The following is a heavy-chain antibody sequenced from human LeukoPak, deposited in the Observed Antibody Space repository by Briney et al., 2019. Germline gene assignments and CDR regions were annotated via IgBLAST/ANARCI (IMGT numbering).Heavy chain of an antibody. CDR2: INPNSGGT. Sequence: ASVKVSCKASGYTFTGYYMHWVRQAPGQGLEWMGGINPNSGGTNYAQKFQGRVTMTRDTSISTAYMELSRLRSDDTAVYYCARGGYYDSSGYYRNWGQGTLVTVSS. J-gene: IGHJ4*02. CDR3: ARGGYYDSSGYYRN. V-gene: IGHV1-2*02. CDR1: GYTFTGYY. D-gene: IGHD3-22*01.